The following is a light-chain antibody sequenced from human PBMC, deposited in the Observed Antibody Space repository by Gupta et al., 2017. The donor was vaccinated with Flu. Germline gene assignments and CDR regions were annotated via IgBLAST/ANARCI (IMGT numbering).Light chain of an antibody. J-gene: IGLJ3*02. Sequence: GTATPTCASSTGAGTSGHYPSRYQQKPGHAPRTLIHGTSNKHSWTPARCSGSRIGDKAALTLAGVQHEDEDDYYCRRYDGGRGVFGGGTKLTVL. CDR1: TGAGTSGHY. CDR3: RRYDGGRGV. CDR2: GTS. V-gene: IGLV7-43*01.